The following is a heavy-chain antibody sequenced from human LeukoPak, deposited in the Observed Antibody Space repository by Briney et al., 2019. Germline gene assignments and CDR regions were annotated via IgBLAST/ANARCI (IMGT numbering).Heavy chain of an antibody. CDR3: ARQVHSGYDWRGHFDY. J-gene: IGHJ4*02. D-gene: IGHD5-12*01. Sequence: SSETLSLTCTVSGGSISSSSYYWGWLRQLPGKGLEWIGSIYYSGCTYYNPSLKSRVTISVDASKNQFSLKLSSVTAADTAVYYCARQVHSGYDWRGHFDYWGQGTLVTVSS. CDR1: GGSISSSSYY. CDR2: IYYSGCT. V-gene: IGHV4-39*01.